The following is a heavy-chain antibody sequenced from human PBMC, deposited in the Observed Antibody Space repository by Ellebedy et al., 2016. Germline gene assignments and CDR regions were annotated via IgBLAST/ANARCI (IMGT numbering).Heavy chain of an antibody. D-gene: IGHD5-18*01. Sequence: SQTLSLTCAVYGGSFSGYYWSWIRQPPGKGLEWIGEINHSGSTNYNPSLKSRVTISVDTSKNQFSLKLSSVTAADTAVYYCARVGSYGHLVDYWGQGTLVTVSS. J-gene: IGHJ4*02. CDR3: ARVGSYGHLVDY. CDR1: GGSFSGYY. V-gene: IGHV4-34*01. CDR2: INHSGST.